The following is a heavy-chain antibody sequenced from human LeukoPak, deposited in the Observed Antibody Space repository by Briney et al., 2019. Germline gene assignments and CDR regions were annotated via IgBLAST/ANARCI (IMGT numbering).Heavy chain of an antibody. J-gene: IGHJ4*02. CDR2: INPNSGGT. CDR1: GYTFTGYY. Sequence: ASVKVSCKASGYTFTGYYMHWVRQAPGQGLEWMGWINPNSGGTNYAQKFQGRVTMTRDTSISTAYMELSRLRSDDTAVYYCARRDYYDSSGYGFDYWGQGTLVTVSS. V-gene: IGHV1-2*02. CDR3: ARRDYYDSSGYGFDY. D-gene: IGHD3-22*01.